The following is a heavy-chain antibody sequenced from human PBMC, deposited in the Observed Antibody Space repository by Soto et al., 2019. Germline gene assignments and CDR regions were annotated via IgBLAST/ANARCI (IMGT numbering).Heavy chain of an antibody. CDR1: GDSINSSVW. D-gene: IGHD2-2*01. CDR2: IYHRGDT. J-gene: IGHJ4*02. CDR3: ARSNYCSSTSCHSSH. V-gene: IGHV4-4*02. Sequence: PSETLSLTCGVSGDSINSSVWWTWVRQPPGKGLEWIGEIYHRGDTNYNPSFNSRVTVSVDKSKNQFSLRLSSVTVADTAVYYCARSNYCSSTSCHSSHWGQGTLVTVSS.